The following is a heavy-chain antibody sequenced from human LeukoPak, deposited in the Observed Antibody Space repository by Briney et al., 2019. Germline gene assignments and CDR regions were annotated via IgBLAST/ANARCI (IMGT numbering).Heavy chain of an antibody. CDR1: GFTFSSYA. D-gene: IGHD5-18*01. J-gene: IGHJ4*02. V-gene: IGHV3-23*01. CDR3: AKGNGYSYGRYYFDY. CDR2: ITASGGNT. Sequence: GGSLRLSCAASGFTFSSYAMGWVRQAPGKGLEWVSAITASGGNTYYADSVKGRFTISRDNSKNTLYLQVNSLRAEDTAVYYCAKGNGYSYGRYYFDYWGRGTLVTVSS.